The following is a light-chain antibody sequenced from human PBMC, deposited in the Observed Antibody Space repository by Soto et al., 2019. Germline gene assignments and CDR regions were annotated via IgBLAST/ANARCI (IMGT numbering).Light chain of an antibody. V-gene: IGKV3-15*01. CDR3: QQYNMWPLT. CDR2: EAS. Sequence: EKVMTQSPGTLSVSPGEGATLSCRASQSVGTDLSWYRQRPGQAPRLLIYEASTRATGIPARFSGGGSGTEFTLTITSLQSEDFAVYYCQQYNMWPLTFGQGSKVEIK. CDR1: QSVGTD. J-gene: IGKJ1*01.